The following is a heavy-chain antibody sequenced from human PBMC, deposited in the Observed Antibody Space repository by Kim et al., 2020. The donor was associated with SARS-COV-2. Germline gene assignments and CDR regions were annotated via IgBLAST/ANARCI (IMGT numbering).Heavy chain of an antibody. CDR1: GYTFTSYD. CDR2: MNPNSGNT. CDR3: ARWDDLRILLDY. V-gene: IGHV1-8*01. Sequence: ASVKVSCKASGYTFTSYDINWVRQATGQGLEWMGWMNPNSGNTGYAQKFQGRVTMTRNTSISTAYMELSSLRSEDTAVYYCARWDDLRILLDYWGQGTLVTVSS. D-gene: IGHD2-15*01. J-gene: IGHJ4*02.